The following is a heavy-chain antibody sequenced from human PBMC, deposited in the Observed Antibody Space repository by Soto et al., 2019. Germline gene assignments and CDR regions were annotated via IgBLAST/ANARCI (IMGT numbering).Heavy chain of an antibody. CDR1: GFTFSSYS. CDR2: ISSSSSYI. Sequence: GGSLRLSCAASGFTFSSYSMNWVRQAPGKGLEWVLSISSSSSYIYYADSVKGRFTISRDNAKNSLYLQMNSLRAEDTAVYYCARDRHDILTGYSPDAFDIWGQGTMVTVSS. D-gene: IGHD3-9*01. CDR3: ARDRHDILTGYSPDAFDI. V-gene: IGHV3-21*01. J-gene: IGHJ3*02.